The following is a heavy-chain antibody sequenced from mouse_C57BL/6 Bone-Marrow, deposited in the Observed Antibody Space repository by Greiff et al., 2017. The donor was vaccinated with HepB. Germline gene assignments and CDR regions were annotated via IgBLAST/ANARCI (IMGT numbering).Heavy chain of an antibody. Sequence: VQLQQPGAELVMPGASVKLSCKASGYTFTSYWMHWVKQRPGQGLEWIGEIDPSDSYTNYNQKFKGKSTLTVDQSSSTAYMQLSSLTSEDSAVYYCARGQGFYYFDYWGQGTTLTVSS. D-gene: IGHD3-2*02. CDR3: ARGQGFYYFDY. J-gene: IGHJ2*01. CDR2: IDPSDSYT. V-gene: IGHV1-69*01. CDR1: GYTFTSYW.